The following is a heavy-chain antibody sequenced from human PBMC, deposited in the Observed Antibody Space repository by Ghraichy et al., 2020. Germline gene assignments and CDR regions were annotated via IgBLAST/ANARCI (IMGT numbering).Heavy chain of an antibody. J-gene: IGHJ4*02. CDR1: GFTFSDAW. D-gene: IGHD6-19*01. V-gene: IGHV3-15*01. Sequence: GALRLSCTASGFTFSDAWMTWVRQAPGKGLECVGRIKSKTSGGTADYAAPEKDRFAISRDDSKTTLYLQLNSLKVEDTAVYYCTTTFSSGWYVYWGQGTLVSVSS. CDR2: IKSKTSGGTA. CDR3: TTTFSSGWYVY.